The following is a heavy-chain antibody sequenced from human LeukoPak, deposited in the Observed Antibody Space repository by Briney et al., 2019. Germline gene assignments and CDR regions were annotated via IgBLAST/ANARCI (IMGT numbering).Heavy chain of an antibody. D-gene: IGHD2-21*02. CDR3: ARAYCIGDCTVLHIYFDN. J-gene: IGHJ4*02. Sequence: EPSETLSLTCTVSGGSISSNGYYWGWIRQSPGEGLEWIGNIYYSGITYYNASLKSRVTISVDTSKNQFPLKVRSVTAADTAVYYCARAYCIGDCTVLHIYFDNWGQGTLVTVSS. CDR1: GGSISSNGYY. CDR2: IYYSGIT. V-gene: IGHV4-39*01.